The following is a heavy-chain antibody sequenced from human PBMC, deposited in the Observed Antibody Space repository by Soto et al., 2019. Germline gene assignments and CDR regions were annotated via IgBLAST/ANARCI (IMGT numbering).Heavy chain of an antibody. J-gene: IGHJ6*03. Sequence: GGSLRLSCAASGFTFSSYSMNWVRQAPGKGLEWVSSISSSSSYIYYADSVKGRFTISRENAKNSLYLQMNSLRAEETAVYYCARASEDCSGGSCYFSSYYYYMDVWGKGTTVTVSS. CDR1: GFTFSSYS. V-gene: IGHV3-21*01. CDR2: ISSSSSYI. D-gene: IGHD2-15*01. CDR3: ARASEDCSGGSCYFSSYYYYMDV.